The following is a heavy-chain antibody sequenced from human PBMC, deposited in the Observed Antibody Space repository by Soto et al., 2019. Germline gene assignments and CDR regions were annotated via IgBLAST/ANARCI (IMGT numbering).Heavy chain of an antibody. J-gene: IGHJ5*02. D-gene: IGHD2-21*01. CDR2: ISAYNGNT. CDR3: ARDSDMNCGRNWFDP. V-gene: IGHV1-18*04. Sequence: ASVKVSCKASGYTFSSYGITWVRQAPGQGLELMGWISAYNGNTDYAQNFQGRVTLTTDTSTSTAYMELRSLRSDDTAVYYCARDSDMNCGRNWFDPWGQGTLVTVSS. CDR1: GYTFSSYG.